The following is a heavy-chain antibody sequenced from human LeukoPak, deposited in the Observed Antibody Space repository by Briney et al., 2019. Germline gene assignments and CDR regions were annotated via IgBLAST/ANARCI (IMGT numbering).Heavy chain of an antibody. J-gene: IGHJ2*01. CDR2: LYSGSDT. CDR3: ARVGDHFHWYLDL. V-gene: IGHV3-53*01. Sequence: SGGPLRLSCAASGFTVSTNYMNWVRQAPGKGLEWVSILYSGSDTYYADSVKGRFTISRDSSKNILFLQMNNLRAEDTAVYYCARVGDHFHWYLDLWGRGTLVTVSS. D-gene: IGHD3-10*01. CDR1: GFTVSTNY.